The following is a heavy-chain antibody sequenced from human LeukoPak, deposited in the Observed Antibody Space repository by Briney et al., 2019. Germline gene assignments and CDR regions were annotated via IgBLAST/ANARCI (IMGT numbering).Heavy chain of an antibody. D-gene: IGHD2/OR15-2a*01. CDR3: ARDQKYGDFDY. V-gene: IGHV3-30-3*01. CDR1: GFTFSSYA. J-gene: IGHJ4*02. Sequence: GRSLRLSCAASGFTFSSYAMHWVRQAPGKGLEWVAVISYDGSNKYYADSVKGRFTISRDNSKNTLYLQMNSLRAEDTAVYYCARDQKYGDFDYWGQGTLVTVSS. CDR2: ISYDGSNK.